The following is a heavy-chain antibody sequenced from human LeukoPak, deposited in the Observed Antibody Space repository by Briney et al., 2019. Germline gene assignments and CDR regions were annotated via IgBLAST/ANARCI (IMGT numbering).Heavy chain of an antibody. Sequence: SETLSLTCTVSGGSISSSSYYWGWIRQPPGKGLGWIGSIYYSGSTYYNPSLKSRVTISVDTSKNQFSLRLSSVTAADTAVYYCALPRWAATGSNWFDPWGQGTLVTVSS. CDR2: IYYSGST. V-gene: IGHV4-39*01. CDR1: GGSISSSSYY. D-gene: IGHD1-26*01. J-gene: IGHJ5*02. CDR3: ALPRWAATGSNWFDP.